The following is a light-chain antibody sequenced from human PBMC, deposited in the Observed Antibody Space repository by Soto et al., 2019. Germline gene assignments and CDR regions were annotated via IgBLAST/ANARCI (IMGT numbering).Light chain of an antibody. CDR3: TSYAGGNNV. J-gene: IGLJ1*01. CDR1: SSDVGGYNY. V-gene: IGLV2-8*01. Sequence: QSALTQPPSASGSPGQSVTISCTGTSSDVGGYNYVSWYQQYPGKVPKLMVYEVNKRPSGVPDRVSGSKSGNTASLTVSGLQAYDEADYYCTSYAGGNNVFGTGTKVTVL. CDR2: EVN.